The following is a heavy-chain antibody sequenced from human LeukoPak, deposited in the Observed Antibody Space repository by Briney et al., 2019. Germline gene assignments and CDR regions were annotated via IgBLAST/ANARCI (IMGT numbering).Heavy chain of an antibody. J-gene: IGHJ4*02. CDR3: AMSSWFGELLPDY. CDR2: INHSGSA. Sequence: SETLSLTCAVYGGTFSGSYWTWIRQPPGRGLEWIGEINHSGSANYNPSLKSRLTMSVDTSKNQFSLKLSSVTAADTAVYYCAMSSWFGELLPDYWGQGTLVTVSS. D-gene: IGHD3-10*01. CDR1: GGTFSGSY. V-gene: IGHV4-34*08.